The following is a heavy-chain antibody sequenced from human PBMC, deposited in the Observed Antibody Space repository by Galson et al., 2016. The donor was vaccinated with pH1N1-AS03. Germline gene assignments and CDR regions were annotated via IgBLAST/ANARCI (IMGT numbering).Heavy chain of an antibody. J-gene: IGHJ5*02. CDR3: ARDWEPHMRMDCFNP. Sequence: SVKVSCKASGYTFTSYGISWVRQAPGQGLEGMGWVSGHEGETNYEKNMEGRVTMTADTSTGTAYMELRGLGSDDTAGYYGARDWEPHMRMDCFNPWGQGTLVTVSS. CDR2: VSGHEGET. V-gene: IGHV1-18*04. CDR1: GYTFTSYG. D-gene: IGHD1-26*01.